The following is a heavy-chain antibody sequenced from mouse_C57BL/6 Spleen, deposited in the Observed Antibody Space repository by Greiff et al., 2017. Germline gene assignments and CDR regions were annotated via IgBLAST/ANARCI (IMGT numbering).Heavy chain of an antibody. CDR1: GYTFTSYW. Sequence: QVQLQQPGAELVKPGASVKLSCKASGYTFTSYWMHWVKQRPGQGLEWIGMIHPNSGSTNYNEKFKSKATLTVDKSSSTAYMQLSSLTSEDSAVYYCARGRIYYGNYELAWFAYWGQVTLVTVSA. V-gene: IGHV1-64*01. D-gene: IGHD2-1*01. CDR3: ARGRIYYGNYELAWFAY. J-gene: IGHJ3*01. CDR2: IHPNSGST.